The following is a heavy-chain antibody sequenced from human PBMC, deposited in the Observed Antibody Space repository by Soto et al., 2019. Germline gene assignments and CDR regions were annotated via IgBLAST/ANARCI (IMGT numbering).Heavy chain of an antibody. Sequence: QITLKESGPTLVKPTQPLTLTCTFSGFSLSTTGVGVGWIRQPPGKALEWLALIYWDDDKRYSPSLKSRLTITKDTSKNQVVLTMTNMDPVDTATYYCAHRFCSGGSCSGGLDYWGQGTLVTVSS. CDR3: AHRFCSGGSCSGGLDY. CDR2: IYWDDDK. J-gene: IGHJ4*02. D-gene: IGHD2-15*01. CDR1: GFSLSTTGVG. V-gene: IGHV2-5*02.